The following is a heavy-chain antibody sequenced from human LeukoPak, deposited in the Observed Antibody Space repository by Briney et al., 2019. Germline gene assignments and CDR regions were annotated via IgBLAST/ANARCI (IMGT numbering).Heavy chain of an antibody. CDR1: GFTFSGSA. CDR2: IRSKANSYAT. V-gene: IGHV3-73*01. CDR3: TTARGYCSSTSCYEDVFDI. Sequence: PGGSLRLSCAASGFTFSGSAMHWVRQASGKGLEWVGRIRSKANSYATAYAASVKGRFTISRDDSKNTAYLQMNSLKTEDTAVYYCTTARGYCSSTSCYEDVFDIWGQGTMVTVSS. D-gene: IGHD2-2*01. J-gene: IGHJ3*02.